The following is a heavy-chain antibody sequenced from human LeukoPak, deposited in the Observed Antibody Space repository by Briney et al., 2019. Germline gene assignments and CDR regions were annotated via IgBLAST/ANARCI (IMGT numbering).Heavy chain of an antibody. V-gene: IGHV3-23*01. D-gene: IGHD6-13*01. CDR3: AKGHSSSWYYFDY. CDR1: GFTFSSYD. Sequence: GGSLRLSCAASGFTFSSYDMSWVRQAPGKGVEWVSAISGSGGSTYYAASVKGRFTISRDNSKNTLYLQMNSLRAEDTAVYYCAKGHSSSWYYFDYWGQGTLVTVSS. J-gene: IGHJ4*02. CDR2: ISGSGGST.